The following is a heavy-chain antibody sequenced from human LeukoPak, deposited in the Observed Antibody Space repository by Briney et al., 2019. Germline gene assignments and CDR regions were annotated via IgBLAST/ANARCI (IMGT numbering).Heavy chain of an antibody. V-gene: IGHV1-69*05. CDR1: GGTFSSYA. CDR3: ARAPGSGSYSVFDY. D-gene: IGHD1-26*01. Sequence: ASVKVSCKASGGTFSSYAISWVRQAPGQGLEWMGGIIPIFGTANYAQKFQGRVTITRDTSAATAYMELSSLRSEDTAVYYCARAPGSGSYSVFDYWGQGTLVTVSS. CDR2: IIPIFGTA. J-gene: IGHJ4*02.